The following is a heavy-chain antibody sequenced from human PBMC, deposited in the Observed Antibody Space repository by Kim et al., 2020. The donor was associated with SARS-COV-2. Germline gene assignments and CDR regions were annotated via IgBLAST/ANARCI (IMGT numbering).Heavy chain of an antibody. CDR1: GFTFSSYW. D-gene: IGHD1-26*01. J-gene: IGHJ4*02. V-gene: IGHV3-74*01. CDR3: ASRRYTGNYDYFDY. Sequence: GGSLRLSCAASGFTFSSYWMHWVRQAPGKGLVWVSRINSDGITTRYADSVKGRLTISRDNAKSTLYLQMNSLRAEDTAVYYCASRRYTGNYDYFDYWGQGTLVTVSA. CDR2: INSDGITT.